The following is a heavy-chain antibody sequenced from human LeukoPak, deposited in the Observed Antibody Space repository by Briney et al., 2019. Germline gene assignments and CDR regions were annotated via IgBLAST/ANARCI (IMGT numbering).Heavy chain of an antibody. CDR3: ARAGVPAAPAPPDY. V-gene: IGHV3-21*01. CDR2: ISSSSSYI. D-gene: IGHD2-2*01. Sequence: PGGSLRLSCTASGFTFINYSMNWVRQAPGKGLEWVSSISSSSSYIYYADSVKGRFTISRDNAKNSLYLQMNSLRAEDTAVYYCARAGVPAAPAPPDYWGQGTLVTVSS. J-gene: IGHJ4*02. CDR1: GFTFINYS.